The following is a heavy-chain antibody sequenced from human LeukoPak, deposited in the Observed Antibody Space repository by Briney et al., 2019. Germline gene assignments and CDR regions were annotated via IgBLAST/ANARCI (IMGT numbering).Heavy chain of an antibody. V-gene: IGHV3-21*01. CDR3: ARGESGSYYVFDY. CDR2: ISSSSSYI. J-gene: IGHJ4*02. D-gene: IGHD1-26*01. Sequence: GGSLRLSCAASGFTFSSYSMNWVRQAPGKGLEWVSSISSSSSYIYYADSVKGRFTISRDNAKNSPYLQMNSLRAEDTAVYYCARGESGSYYVFDYWGQGTLVTVSS. CDR1: GFTFSSYS.